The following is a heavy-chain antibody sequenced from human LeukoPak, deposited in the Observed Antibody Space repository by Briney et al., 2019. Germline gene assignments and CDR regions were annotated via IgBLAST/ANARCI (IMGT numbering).Heavy chain of an antibody. J-gene: IGHJ3*02. Sequence: SETLSLTCTVSGGSISSYYWSWIRQPPGKGLEWIGYIYYSGSTNYNPSLKSRVTISVDTSKNQFSLKLSSVTAADTAVYYCARDTVLNAFDIRGQGTMVTVSS. CDR2: IYYSGST. CDR3: ARDTVLNAFDI. D-gene: IGHD2-15*01. V-gene: IGHV4-59*01. CDR1: GGSISSYY.